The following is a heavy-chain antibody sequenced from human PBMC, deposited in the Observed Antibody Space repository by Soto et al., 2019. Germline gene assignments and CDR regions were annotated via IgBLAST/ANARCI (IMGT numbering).Heavy chain of an antibody. Sequence: QVQLVESGGGVVQPGRSLRLSCAASGFTFSNYGMHWVRQAPGTGLVWVAVISYHGRDKYYADSVKGRFTISRDNSKNTLYLEMNSLRAEDTAVYYCAKDHLMTTVTTVGYWGQGTLGTVSS. CDR3: AKDHLMTTVTTVGY. V-gene: IGHV3-30*18. J-gene: IGHJ4*02. D-gene: IGHD4-17*01. CDR2: ISYHGRDK. CDR1: GFTFSNYG.